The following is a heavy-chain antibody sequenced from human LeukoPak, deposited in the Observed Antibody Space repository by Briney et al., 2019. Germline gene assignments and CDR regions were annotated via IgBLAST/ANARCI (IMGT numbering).Heavy chain of an antibody. V-gene: IGHV4-39*01. CDR3: ARSSAGESGSYYHNWFDP. J-gene: IGHJ5*02. CDR2: IYYSGST. D-gene: IGHD3-10*01. Sequence: SETLSLTCTVSGGSVSSGSYYWGWIRQPPGKGLEWIGSIYYSGSTYYNPSLKSRVTISVDTSKNQFSLKLSSVTAADTAVYYCARSSAGESGSYYHNWFDPWGQGTLVTVSS. CDR1: GGSVSSGSYY.